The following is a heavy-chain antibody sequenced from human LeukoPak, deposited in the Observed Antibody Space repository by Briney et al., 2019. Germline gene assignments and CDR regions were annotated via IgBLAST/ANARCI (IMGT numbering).Heavy chain of an antibody. CDR1: GGTFSTYS. CDR3: ARETGHGYNWMGY. D-gene: IGHD5-24*01. CDR2: ITPIFGTA. J-gene: IGHJ4*02. V-gene: IGHV1-69*13. Sequence: SVKVSCTASGGTFSTYSISWVRQAPGQGLEWMGGITPIFGTANSAQKFQGRVTITADESTNTAYMELTSLRSEDTAVYYCARETGHGYNWMGYWGQGTLVTVSS.